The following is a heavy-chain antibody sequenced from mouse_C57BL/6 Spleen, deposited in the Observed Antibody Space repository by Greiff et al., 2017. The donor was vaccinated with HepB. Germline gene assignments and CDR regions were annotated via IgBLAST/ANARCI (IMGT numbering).Heavy chain of an antibody. D-gene: IGHD2-2*01. V-gene: IGHV10-1*01. Sequence: EVQLVESGGGLVQPKGSLKLSCAASGFSFNTYAMNWVRQAPGKGLEWVARIRSKSNNYATYYADSVKDRFTISRDDSESMLYLQMNNLKTEDTAMYYCVRQYYAYEGAWFAYWGQGTLVTVSS. CDR2: IRSKSNNYAT. CDR3: VRQYYAYEGAWFAY. J-gene: IGHJ3*01. CDR1: GFSFNTYA.